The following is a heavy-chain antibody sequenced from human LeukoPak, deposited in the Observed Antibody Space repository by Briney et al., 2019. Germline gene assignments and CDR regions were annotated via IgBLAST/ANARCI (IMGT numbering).Heavy chain of an antibody. CDR1: GFTFSSYA. Sequence: QSGGSLRLSCAASGFTFSSYAMHWVRQAPGKGLEWVAVISYDGSNKYYADSVKGRFTISRDNSKNTLYLQMNSLRAEDTAVYYCARAGFMAPGAVWGQGTTVTVSS. CDR2: ISYDGSNK. D-gene: IGHD3-9*01. V-gene: IGHV3-30*04. J-gene: IGHJ6*02. CDR3: ARAGFMAPGAV.